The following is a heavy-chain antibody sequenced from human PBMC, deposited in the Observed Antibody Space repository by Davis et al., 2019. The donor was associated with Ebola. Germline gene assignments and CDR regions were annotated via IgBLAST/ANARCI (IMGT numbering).Heavy chain of an antibody. CDR3: AKNRGIAARPGRHYGMDV. J-gene: IGHJ6*02. CDR1: GASISSSSYY. D-gene: IGHD6-6*01. CDR2: IHYGGTT. Sequence: PSETLSLTCTVSGASISSSSYYWGWIRQPPGKGLEWIGTIHYGGTTYYNPSLKSRVTISVDTSKNQFSLKLNSVTAADTAVYYCAKNRGIAARPGRHYGMDVWGQGTTVTVSS. V-gene: IGHV4-39*01.